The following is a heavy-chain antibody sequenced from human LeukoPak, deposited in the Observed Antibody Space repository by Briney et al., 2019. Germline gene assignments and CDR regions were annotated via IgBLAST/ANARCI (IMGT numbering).Heavy chain of an antibody. V-gene: IGHV1-8*01. J-gene: IGHJ6*02. Sequence: ASVRVSCKASGYTYTSYDIDSVRQAPGQGLEWMGCMNANSGNTGYAQKFQGRVTMTRNTSISTAYMELSSLRSEDTAVYYCARGGNYDSYYYYYGMDVWGQGTTVTVSS. D-gene: IGHD4-11*01. CDR1: GYTYTSYD. CDR2: MNANSGNT. CDR3: ARGGNYDSYYYYYGMDV.